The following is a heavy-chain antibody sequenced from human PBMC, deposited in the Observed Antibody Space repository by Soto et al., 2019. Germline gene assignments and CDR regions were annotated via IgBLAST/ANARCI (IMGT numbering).Heavy chain of an antibody. Sequence: EAQLLESGGTLVQPGGPRNPPVAPPSPNFLKVPLAGSARPPGKGLEWVSTIAASVTYTYYADSVRGRFTNSRDNSRSTVYLQMNTLRADDTAVYYCAIQNTAKRAFDVWGQGTVVTVSA. V-gene: IGHV3-23*01. CDR2: IAASVTYT. J-gene: IGHJ3*01. CDR1: SPNFLKVP. D-gene: IGHD2-21*02. CDR3: AIQNTAKRAFDV.